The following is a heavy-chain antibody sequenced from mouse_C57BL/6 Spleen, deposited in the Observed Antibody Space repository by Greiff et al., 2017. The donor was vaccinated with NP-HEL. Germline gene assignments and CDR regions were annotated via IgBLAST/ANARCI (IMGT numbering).Heavy chain of an antibody. CDR3: ARGGLEVFDY. CDR2: INPSSGYT. CDR1: GYTFTSYT. J-gene: IGHJ2*01. Sequence: QVQLQQSGAELARPGASVKMSCKASGYTFTSYTMHWVKQRPGQGLEWIGYINPSSGYTKYIQKFKDKATLTADKSSSTAYMQLSSLTSEDSAVYYCARGGLEVFDYWGQGTTLTVSS. V-gene: IGHV1-4*01.